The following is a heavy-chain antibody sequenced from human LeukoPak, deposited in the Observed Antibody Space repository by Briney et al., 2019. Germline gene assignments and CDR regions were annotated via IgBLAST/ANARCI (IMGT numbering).Heavy chain of an antibody. CDR3: ARDLGGGDCSSTSCHY. D-gene: IGHD2-2*01. Sequence: GGSLRLSCGASGFTFSSYGMHWVRQAPGKGLEWVAFIRYDGSNKYYADSVKGRFTISRDNSKNTLYLQMNSLRAEDTAVYYCARDLGGGDCSSTSCHYWGQGTLVTVSS. CDR2: IRYDGSNK. CDR1: GFTFSSYG. V-gene: IGHV3-30*02. J-gene: IGHJ4*02.